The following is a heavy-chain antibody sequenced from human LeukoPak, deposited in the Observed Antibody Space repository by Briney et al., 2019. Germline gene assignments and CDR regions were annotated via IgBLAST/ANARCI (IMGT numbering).Heavy chain of an antibody. CDR3: ARDVPSYSGSYYFSDY. CDR2: IIPILGIA. Sequence: ASVKVSCKASGYTFTSYGISWVRQAPGQGHEWMGRIIPILGIANYAQKFQGRVTITADKSTSTAYMELSSLRSEDTAVYYCARDVPSYSGSYYFSDYWGQGTLVTVSS. CDR1: GYTFTSYG. D-gene: IGHD1-26*01. J-gene: IGHJ4*02. V-gene: IGHV1-69*04.